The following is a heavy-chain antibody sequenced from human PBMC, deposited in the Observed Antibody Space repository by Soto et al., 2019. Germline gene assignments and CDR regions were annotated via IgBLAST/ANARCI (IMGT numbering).Heavy chain of an antibody. CDR3: TGITWFRGMDA. D-gene: IGHD3-10*01. CDR2: TYYKSKWNN. CDR1: GDSVSSNSAG. Sequence: SQTLSLTFVISGDSVSSNSAGWNWIRQSPSRGLEWLGRTYYKSKWNNDYALSVKSRITINPDTSKNQFSLHLYSVTPEDTAVYYCTGITWFRGMDAWGKGTPV. V-gene: IGHV6-1*01. J-gene: IGHJ6*04.